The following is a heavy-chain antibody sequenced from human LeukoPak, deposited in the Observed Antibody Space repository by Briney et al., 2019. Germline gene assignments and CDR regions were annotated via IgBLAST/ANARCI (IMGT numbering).Heavy chain of an antibody. CDR3: ARGLRYSGYRYFDY. D-gene: IGHD5-12*01. J-gene: IGHJ4*02. Sequence: SETLSLTCAVYGGSFSGYYWSWIRQPPGKGLEWIGEINHSGSTNYNPSLKSRVTISVDTSKNQFSLKLSSVTAADTAVYYCARGLRYSGYRYFDYWGQGTLVTVSS. V-gene: IGHV4-34*01. CDR2: INHSGST. CDR1: GGSFSGYY.